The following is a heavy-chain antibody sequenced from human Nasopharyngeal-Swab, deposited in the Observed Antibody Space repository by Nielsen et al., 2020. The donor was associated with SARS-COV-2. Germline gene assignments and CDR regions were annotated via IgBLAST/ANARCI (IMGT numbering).Heavy chain of an antibody. J-gene: IGHJ6*02. CDR2: MNPNSGNT. CDR3: ARVRVVSATYYYYYYDMDV. Sequence: SVKVSCKASGYTFTSYDINWVRQATGQGLEWMGWMNPNSGNTGYAQKFQGRVTMTRNTSISTAYMELSTLRSEDTAVYYCARVRVVSATYYYYYYDMDVWGRGTTVTVSS. CDR1: GYTFTSYD. V-gene: IGHV1-8*01. D-gene: IGHD3-22*01.